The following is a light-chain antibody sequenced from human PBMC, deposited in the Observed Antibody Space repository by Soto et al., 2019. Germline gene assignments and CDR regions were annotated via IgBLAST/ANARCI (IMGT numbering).Light chain of an antibody. V-gene: IGKV1-12*01. CDR2: VAS. CDR3: QQDKSFPLT. CDR1: QDISRW. J-gene: IGKJ4*01. Sequence: DIQMTQSPSSVSASVGDRVTITCRASQDISRWLAWYQLKPGEAPKLLIYVASILQSGVPSRFSGGAAGTEFTLTINSLQSEDFATYYCQQDKSFPLTFGGGTKVDIK.